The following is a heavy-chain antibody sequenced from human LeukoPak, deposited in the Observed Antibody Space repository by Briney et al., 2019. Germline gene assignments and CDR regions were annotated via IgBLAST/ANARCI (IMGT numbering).Heavy chain of an antibody. J-gene: IGHJ4*02. D-gene: IGHD2-2*01. CDR3: AKEKYCSSTSCPFDY. CDR1: GFTFSSYG. Sequence: PGGSLRLSCAASGFTFSSYGMHWVRQAPGKGLEWVAVISYDGSNKYYADSVKGRFTISRDNSKNTLYLQMNSLRAEDTAVYYCAKEKYCSSTSCPFDYWGQGTLVTVSS. V-gene: IGHV3-30*18. CDR2: ISYDGSNK.